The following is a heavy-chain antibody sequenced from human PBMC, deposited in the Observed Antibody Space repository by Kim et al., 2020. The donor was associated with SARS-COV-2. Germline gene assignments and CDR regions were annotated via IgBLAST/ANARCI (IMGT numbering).Heavy chain of an antibody. J-gene: IGHJ6*02. V-gene: IGHV1-46*01. CDR3: ARRSSSSLLYGMDV. D-gene: IGHD6-6*01. Sequence: AQKFQGRVTMTRDTSTSTVYMELSSLRSEDTAVYYCARRSSSSLLYGMDVWGQGTTVTVSS.